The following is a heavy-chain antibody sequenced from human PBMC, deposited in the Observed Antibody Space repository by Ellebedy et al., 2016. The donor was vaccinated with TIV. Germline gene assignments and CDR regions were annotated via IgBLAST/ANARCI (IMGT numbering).Heavy chain of an antibody. CDR2: IWYDGNNK. V-gene: IGHV3-33*01. D-gene: IGHD3-22*01. CDR1: GFTFSSYG. CDR3: AREGDYYDSSGYYH. J-gene: IGHJ5*02. Sequence: GGSLRLSXAASGFTFSSYGMHWVRQAPGKGLEWVAVIWYDGNNKYYADSVKGRFTISRDNAKNSLYLQMNSLRAEDTAVYYCAREGDYYDSSGYYHWGQGTLVTVSS.